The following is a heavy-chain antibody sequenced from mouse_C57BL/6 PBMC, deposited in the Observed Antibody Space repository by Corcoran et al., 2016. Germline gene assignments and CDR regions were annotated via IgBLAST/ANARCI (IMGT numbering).Heavy chain of an antibody. CDR2: INTYSGVP. V-gene: IGHV9-3*01. Sequence: QIQLVQSGPELKKPGETVKISCKASGYTFTTYGMSWVKQAPGKGLKWMGWINTYSGVPTYADDFKGRFAFSLETSASTAYLQINNLKNEDTATYFCARAYDYDDGAWFAYGGQGTLVTVSA. CDR3: ARAYDYDDGAWFAY. J-gene: IGHJ3*01. D-gene: IGHD2-4*01. CDR1: GYTFTTYG.